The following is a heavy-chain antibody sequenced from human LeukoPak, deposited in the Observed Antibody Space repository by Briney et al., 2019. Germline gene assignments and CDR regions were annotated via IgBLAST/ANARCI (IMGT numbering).Heavy chain of an antibody. J-gene: IGHJ5*02. CDR2: IIPIFGTA. CDR3: ARVVTPRYCSSPSCYWKGWFDP. CDR1: GGTLSRFA. D-gene: IGHD2-2*01. V-gene: IGHV1-69*01. Sequence: SVRVSCKASGGTLSRFAISWVRQAPGQGLEWMGGIIPIFGTANYAQKFQGRVTITADESASTAYMELSSLRSDDTAVYNCARVVTPRYCSSPSCYWKGWFDPWGQGTLVTVSS.